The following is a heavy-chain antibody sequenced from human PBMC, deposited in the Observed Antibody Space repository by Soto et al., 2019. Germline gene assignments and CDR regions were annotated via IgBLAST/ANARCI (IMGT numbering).Heavy chain of an antibody. CDR1: GYTFTSYA. V-gene: IGHV1-3*01. Sequence: ASVKVSCKASGYTFTSYAMHWVRQAPGQRLEWMGWINAGNGNTKYSQKFQGRVTITRDTSASTAYMELSSLRSEDTAVYYCARGAAAAPGYYYGMDVWGQGTTVTVSS. CDR2: INAGNGNT. D-gene: IGHD6-13*01. J-gene: IGHJ6*02. CDR3: ARGAAAAPGYYYGMDV.